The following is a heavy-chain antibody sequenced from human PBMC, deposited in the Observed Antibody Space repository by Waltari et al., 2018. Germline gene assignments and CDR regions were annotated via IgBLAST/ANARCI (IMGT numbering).Heavy chain of an antibody. CDR3: ARGRRVRGVNYYYYMDV. CDR1: GYALSELS. Sequence: QVQLEQSGAEVKKPGASMKVSCKVSGYALSELSMHWVRQAPGEGLEWMGGFNPEDGEISYAQKFRGRVTMTEDTSTETVYMELSSLRSEDTAVYYCARGRRVRGVNYYYYMDVWGKGTTVTVSS. V-gene: IGHV1-24*01. CDR2: FNPEDGEI. D-gene: IGHD3-10*01. J-gene: IGHJ6*03.